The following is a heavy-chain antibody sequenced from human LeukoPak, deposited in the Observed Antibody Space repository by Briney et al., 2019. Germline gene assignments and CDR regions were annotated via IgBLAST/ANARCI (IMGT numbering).Heavy chain of an antibody. D-gene: IGHD5-12*01. CDR1: GFTFGDYA. V-gene: IGHV3-49*03. CDR2: IRSKVYGGTT. CDR3: VRYSGDADY. J-gene: IGHJ4*02. Sequence: GGSLRLSCTASGFTFGDYAMSWFRQAPGKGLEWVGFIRSKVYGGTTEYAASVKGRFTISRDDSKSIAYLQMNSLKSEDTAVYYCVRYSGDADYWGQGTLVIVSS.